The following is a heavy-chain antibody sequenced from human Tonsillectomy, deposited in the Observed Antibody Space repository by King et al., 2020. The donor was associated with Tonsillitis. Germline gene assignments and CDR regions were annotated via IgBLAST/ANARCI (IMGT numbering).Heavy chain of an antibody. CDR3: ARELNEAFDY. CDR1: GFTFSNYS. J-gene: IGHJ4*02. Sequence: VQLVESGGGLVKPGGSLRLSCAASGFTFSNYSMNWVRQAPGKGLEWVSSMSSCSSYLYYADSVKGRFTISRDNTKNSLYLQMNSLRAEETAVYYCARELNEAFDYWRQGTLVSVSS. CDR2: MSSCSSYL. V-gene: IGHV3-21*01.